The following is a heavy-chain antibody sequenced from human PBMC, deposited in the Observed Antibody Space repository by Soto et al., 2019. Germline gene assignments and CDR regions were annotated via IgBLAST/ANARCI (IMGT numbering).Heavy chain of an antibody. D-gene: IGHD1-20*01. CDR2: ISNSGNTI. CDR3: ARDIDNRDYYYGLDV. CDR1: GFVFKNYE. Sequence: GGSLRLSCVVSGFVFKNYEMNWVRQAPGKGLEWISYISNSGNTIYVADSMRGRFTISRDNAKNSLFLQMNSLRADDTAVYYCARDIDNRDYYYGLDVWAKGPRSPSP. V-gene: IGHV3-48*03. J-gene: IGHJ6*02.